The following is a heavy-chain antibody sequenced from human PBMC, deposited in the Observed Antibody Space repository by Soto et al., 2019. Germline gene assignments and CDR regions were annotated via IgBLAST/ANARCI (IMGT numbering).Heavy chain of an antibody. CDR2: INPSFFST. J-gene: IGHJ5*02. Sequence: ASVKVSCKASGYTFTSYYMHLVRQAPVQVLELIVIINPSFFSTSYSQKFQGRFTITMYTSTITFFIELIILRSDDTAVYYCARDWNIVLVQAGTPWFDPWGQGTLVTVSS. CDR3: ARDWNIVLVQAGTPWFDP. CDR1: GYTFTSYY. V-gene: IGHV1-46*03. D-gene: IGHD2-2*02.